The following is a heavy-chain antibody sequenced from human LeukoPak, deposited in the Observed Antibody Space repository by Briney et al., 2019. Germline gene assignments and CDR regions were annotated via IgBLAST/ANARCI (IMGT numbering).Heavy chain of an antibody. Sequence: GSLRLSCVASGFTFSTYWMTWVRQAPGKGLEWVANINHDGSEKQYVDSVKGRFSISRDNAENSLYLQMNSLRAEDTAVYYCARPIAGGSFDIWGQGTMVTVSS. CDR3: ARPIAGGSFDI. V-gene: IGHV3-7*04. D-gene: IGHD3-10*01. CDR2: INHDGSEK. J-gene: IGHJ3*02. CDR1: GFTFSTYW.